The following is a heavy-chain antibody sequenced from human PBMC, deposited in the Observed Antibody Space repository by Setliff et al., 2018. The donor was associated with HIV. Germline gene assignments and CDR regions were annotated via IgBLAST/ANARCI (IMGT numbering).Heavy chain of an antibody. Sequence: SETLSLTCAVSGYSISSGYYWGWIRQPPGRGLEWIGNIYHSGGTHYNPALRSRVTISVDTSKNHFSLKLSSVTAADTAVFYCARVPFTTGFDYWGQGILVTVSS. D-gene: IGHD3-3*01. V-gene: IGHV4-38-2*01. CDR1: GYSISSGYY. J-gene: IGHJ4*02. CDR2: IYHSGGT. CDR3: ARVPFTTGFDY.